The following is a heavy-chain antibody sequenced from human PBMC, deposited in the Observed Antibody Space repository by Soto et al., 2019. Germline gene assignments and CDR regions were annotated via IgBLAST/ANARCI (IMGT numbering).Heavy chain of an antibody. Sequence: GGSLRLSCAASGFTFASYTMNWVRQAPGKGLEWVSSITGSGGSTYYADSVRGRFTISRDNSKSTLYLQMNSLRAEDTAVYYCAKGGSHYFFDSWGQGSLVTVSS. CDR1: GFTFASYT. J-gene: IGHJ4*02. D-gene: IGHD1-26*01. CDR2: ITGSGGST. CDR3: AKGGSHYFFDS. V-gene: IGHV3-23*01.